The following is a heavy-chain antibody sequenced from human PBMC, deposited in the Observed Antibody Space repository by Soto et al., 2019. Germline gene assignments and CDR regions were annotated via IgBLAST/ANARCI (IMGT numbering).Heavy chain of an antibody. Sequence: ASVKVSCKASGYTFTSYGISWVRQAPGQGLEWMGWISAYNGNTNYAQKLQGRVTMTTDTSTSTAYMELRSLRSDDTAVYYCARGHTSGSYYYYYGMDVWGQGTTVTVSS. V-gene: IGHV1-18*01. D-gene: IGHD3-10*01. CDR2: ISAYNGNT. CDR1: GYTFTSYG. CDR3: ARGHTSGSYYYYYGMDV. J-gene: IGHJ6*02.